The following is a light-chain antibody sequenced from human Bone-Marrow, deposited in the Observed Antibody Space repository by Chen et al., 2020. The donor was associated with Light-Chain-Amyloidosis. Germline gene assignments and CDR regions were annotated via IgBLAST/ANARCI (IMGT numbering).Light chain of an antibody. Sequence: EIVVTQSPGTLSLSPGEGANLSCRSSQTISSNYLTWYQQKFGQAPRLLIYGSSSRATGIPHRFTGSLSGTDFTLTINRLEPEDFAMYYCQQYGTSPLTFGGGTKVEIK. J-gene: IGKJ4*01. CDR1: QTISSNY. CDR2: GSS. V-gene: IGKV3-20*01. CDR3: QQYGTSPLT.